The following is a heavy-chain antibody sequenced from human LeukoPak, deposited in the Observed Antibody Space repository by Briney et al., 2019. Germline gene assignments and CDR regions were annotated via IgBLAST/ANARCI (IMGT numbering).Heavy chain of an antibody. J-gene: IGHJ4*02. CDR3: YYDSSGYSYSSDY. D-gene: IGHD3-22*01. CDR1: GYTFTGYY. CDR2: INPNSGGT. Sequence: ASVKVSCKASGYTFTGYYMHWVRQAPGQGLEWMGRINPNSGGTNYAQKFQGRVTMTRDTSISTAYMELSRLRSEDTAVYYCYYDSSGYSYSSDYWGQGALVTVSS. V-gene: IGHV1-2*06.